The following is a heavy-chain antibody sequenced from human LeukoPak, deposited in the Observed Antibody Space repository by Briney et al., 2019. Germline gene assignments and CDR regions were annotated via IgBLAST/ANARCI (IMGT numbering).Heavy chain of an antibody. Sequence: GGSLRLSCAASGFTFSSYSMNWVRQAPGKGLEWVSYISSSSSTIYYADSVKGRFTISRDNSKNTLYLQMNSLRAEDTAVYYCAKDAGDLYGDYYGSWIDYWGQGTLVTVSS. V-gene: IGHV3-48*01. CDR3: AKDAGDLYGDYYGSWIDY. D-gene: IGHD4-17*01. J-gene: IGHJ4*02. CDR2: ISSSSSTI. CDR1: GFTFSSYS.